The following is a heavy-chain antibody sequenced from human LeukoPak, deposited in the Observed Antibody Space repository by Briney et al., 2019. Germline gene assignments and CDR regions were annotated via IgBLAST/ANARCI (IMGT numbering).Heavy chain of an antibody. V-gene: IGHV4-34*01. CDR2: INHRGDT. Sequence: PSETLSLTCAVYGWSFSTYYWSWIRQSPGKGLEWIAEINHRGDTNYNPSVKSRVTISVDTSQNQFSLKVSSLTAADTAVYYCARGPTISETGYFDYWGQGTLVTVSS. J-gene: IGHJ4*03. CDR3: ARGPTISETGYFDY. CDR1: GWSFSTYY. D-gene: IGHD1-1*01.